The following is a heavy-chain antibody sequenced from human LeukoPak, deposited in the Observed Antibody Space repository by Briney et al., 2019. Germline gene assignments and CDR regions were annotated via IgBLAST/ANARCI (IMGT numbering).Heavy chain of an antibody. CDR2: ISYDGSNK. D-gene: IGHD4-11*01. V-gene: IGHV3-30-3*01. CDR1: GFTFSSYA. CDR3: ARAYSNYGYYYYYYMDV. J-gene: IGHJ6*03. Sequence: PGGSLRLSCAASGFTFSSYAMHWVRQAPGKGLEWVAVISYDGSNKYYADSVKGRFTISRDNAKNSLYLQMNSLRAEDTAVYYCARAYSNYGYYYYYYMDVWGKGTTVTVSS.